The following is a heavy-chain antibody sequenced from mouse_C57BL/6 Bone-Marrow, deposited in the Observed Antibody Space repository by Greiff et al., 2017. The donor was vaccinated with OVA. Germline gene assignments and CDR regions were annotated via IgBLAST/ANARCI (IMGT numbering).Heavy chain of an antibody. V-gene: IGHV5-4*01. CDR1: GFTFSSYA. CDR3: ARDPDY. J-gene: IGHJ2*01. Sequence: VQLKESGGGLVKPGGSLKLSCAASGFTFSSYAMSWVRQTPEKRLEWVATISDGGSYTYYPDNVKGRFTISRDNAKNNLYLQMSHLKSEDTAMYYCARDPDYWGQGTTLTVSS. CDR2: ISDGGSYT.